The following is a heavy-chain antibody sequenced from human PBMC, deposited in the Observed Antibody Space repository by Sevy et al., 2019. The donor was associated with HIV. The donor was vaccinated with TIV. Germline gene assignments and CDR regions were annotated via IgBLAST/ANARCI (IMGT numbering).Heavy chain of an antibody. CDR3: ARLYSSSSGRGLDN. D-gene: IGHD6-6*01. CDR1: GFTFGSYW. Sequence: GGSLRLSCAASGFTFGSYWMTWVRQAPGKGLEWVANIKEDRSGRFYVDSVRGRFTVSRDNAKKTLYLQMNNLRGEDTALYYCARLYSSSSGRGLDNWGQGALVTVSS. J-gene: IGHJ4*02. CDR2: IKEDRSGR. V-gene: IGHV3-7*01.